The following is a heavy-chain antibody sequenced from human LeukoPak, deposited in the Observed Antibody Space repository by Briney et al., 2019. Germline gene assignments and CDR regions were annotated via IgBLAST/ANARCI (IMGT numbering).Heavy chain of an antibody. Sequence: SETLSLTCTVSGGSISSGSYYWSWIRQPAGKGLEWIGRIYTSGSTNYNPSLKSRVTISVDTSKNQFSLKLSSVTAADTAVYYCARDLGIPYGDFYFDYWGQGTLVTVSS. CDR1: GGSISSGSYY. J-gene: IGHJ4*02. V-gene: IGHV4-61*02. CDR3: ARDLGIPYGDFYFDY. D-gene: IGHD4-17*01. CDR2: IYTSGST.